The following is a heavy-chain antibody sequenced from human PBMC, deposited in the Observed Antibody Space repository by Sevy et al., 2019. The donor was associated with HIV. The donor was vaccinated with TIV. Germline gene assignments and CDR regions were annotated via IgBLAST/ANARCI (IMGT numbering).Heavy chain of an antibody. V-gene: IGHV3-30*02. CDR1: GFSYSSYG. D-gene: IGHD2-21*01. CDR3: VKEGGGEGGDH. CDR2: IQYDGSNK. Sequence: GGSLRLSCAASGFSYSSYGMHWVRQAPGKGLEWVAYIQYDGSNKDYADSVKGRFTISRDNSKNTLDLQMNSLRVEDTAVYYCVKEGGGEGGDHWGQGTLVTVCS. J-gene: IGHJ4*02.